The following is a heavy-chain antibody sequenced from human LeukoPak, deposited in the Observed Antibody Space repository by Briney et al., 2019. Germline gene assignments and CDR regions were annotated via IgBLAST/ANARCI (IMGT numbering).Heavy chain of an antibody. Sequence: PSETLSLTCAVYGGSFSGYYWSWIRQPPGKGLEWIGEINHSGSTNYNPSLKSRVTISVDTYKNQFSLKLSSVTAADTAVYYCARLSPSYCSSTSCYYYGMDVWGQGTTVTVSS. J-gene: IGHJ6*02. CDR1: GGSFSGYY. V-gene: IGHV4-34*01. D-gene: IGHD2-2*01. CDR3: ARLSPSYCSSTSCYYYGMDV. CDR2: INHSGST.